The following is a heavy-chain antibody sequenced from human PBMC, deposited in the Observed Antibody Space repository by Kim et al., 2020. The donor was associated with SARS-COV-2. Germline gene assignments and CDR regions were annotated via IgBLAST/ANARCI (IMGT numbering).Heavy chain of an antibody. V-gene: IGHV3-23*01. CDR2: IGTGGDT. CDR3: ANRGYCTGGTCYFHFDH. D-gene: IGHD2-15*01. CDR1: GFTLSSYA. J-gene: IGHJ4*01. Sequence: GGSLRLSCAASGFTLSSYAMAWVRQAPGKGLEWVSTIGTGGDTHYADSVKGRFTISRDIFKNTLYLQTNSLRAEDTAIYYCANRGYCTGGTCYFHFDHWG.